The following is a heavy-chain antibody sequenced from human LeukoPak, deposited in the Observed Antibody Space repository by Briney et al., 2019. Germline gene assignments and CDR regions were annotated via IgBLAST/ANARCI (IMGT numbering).Heavy chain of an antibody. D-gene: IGHD7-27*01. V-gene: IGHV4-59*01. CDR1: GGSISSYY. J-gene: IGHJ3*02. CDR2: IYYSGST. CDR3: ARDGFWGHAFDI. Sequence: SETLSLTCTVSGGSISSYYWSWIRQPPGKGLEWIGYIYYSGSTNYNPSLKSRVTISVDTSKNQFSLKLSSVTAADTAVCYCARDGFWGHAFDIWGQGTMVTVSS.